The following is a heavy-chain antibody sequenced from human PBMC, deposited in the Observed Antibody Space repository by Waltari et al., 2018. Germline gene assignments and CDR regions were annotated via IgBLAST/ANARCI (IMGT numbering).Heavy chain of an antibody. J-gene: IGHJ4*02. V-gene: IGHV5-51*01. Sequence: EVQLVQSGAEVKKPGESLKISCAASGYTFANYWIGWVRQMPGKGLEWMAMIYPDDSDTRYSPSFRGQVTSSVDKTTTTAYLQWSSLKASDTAMYYCTRRYYDPTGYSYFDFWGQGTLVTVSS. CDR2: IYPDDSDT. CDR1: GYTFANYW. CDR3: TRRYYDPTGYSYFDF. D-gene: IGHD3-22*01.